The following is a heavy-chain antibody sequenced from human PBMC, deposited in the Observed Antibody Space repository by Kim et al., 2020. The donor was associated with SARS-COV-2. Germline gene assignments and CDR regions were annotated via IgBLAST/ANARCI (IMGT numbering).Heavy chain of an antibody. V-gene: IGHV4-34*01. CDR1: GGSFSGYY. CDR2: INHSGST. J-gene: IGHJ6*02. CDR3: ARGHPYCSSTSCYISRYYYYGMDV. D-gene: IGHD2-2*01. Sequence: SETLSLTCAVYGGSFSGYYWSWIRQPPGKGLEWIGEINHSGSTNYNPSLKSRVTISVDTSKNQFSLKLSSVTAADTAVYYCARGHPYCSSTSCYISRYYYYGMDVWGQGTTVTVSS.